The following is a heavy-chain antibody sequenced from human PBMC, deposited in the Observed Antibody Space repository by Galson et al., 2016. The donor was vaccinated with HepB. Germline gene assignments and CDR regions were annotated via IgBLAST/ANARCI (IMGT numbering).Heavy chain of an antibody. Sequence: SVKVSCKASGYTFTNFGITWVRQAPGQGLECMGWISAYGHTNYAQNVQGRVTMTTDTSTSTAYMELRSLRSDDTAVYYCARSGEQWLDSLDYWGQGTLVTVSS. V-gene: IGHV1-18*01. J-gene: IGHJ4*02. D-gene: IGHD6-19*01. CDR2: ISAYGHT. CDR1: GYTFTNFG. CDR3: ARSGEQWLDSLDY.